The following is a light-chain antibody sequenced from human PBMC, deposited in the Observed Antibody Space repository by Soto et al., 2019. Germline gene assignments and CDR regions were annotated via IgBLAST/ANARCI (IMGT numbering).Light chain of an antibody. J-gene: IGLJ3*02. CDR2: GTT. CDR1: TGAVTSVHQ. Sequence: QTVVTQEPSLTVSPGGTVTLTCAFTTGAVTSVHQPSWFQQKPGQPPRALIYGTTKIHSWTPARFSGSLLGGKAVLKLSGVQPEDEADYYCPLYHGGAPRWVFGGGTQLTVL. CDR3: PLYHGGAPRWV. V-gene: IGLV7-43*01.